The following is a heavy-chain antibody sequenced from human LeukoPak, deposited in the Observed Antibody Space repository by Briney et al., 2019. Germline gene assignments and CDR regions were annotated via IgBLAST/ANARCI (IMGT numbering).Heavy chain of an antibody. J-gene: IGHJ4*02. Sequence: GASVKVSCQVSGYTFTRSGIIWVRQAPGQGLEWMGWVSYLNGNTDYAQKFQGRVTMTTDTSTSTAYMELTSLTSDDTAIYYCARESTAWSFDFWGQGTLVTVSS. V-gene: IGHV1-18*01. CDR2: VSYLNGNT. CDR3: ARESTAWSFDF. D-gene: IGHD2-8*02. CDR1: GYTFTRSG.